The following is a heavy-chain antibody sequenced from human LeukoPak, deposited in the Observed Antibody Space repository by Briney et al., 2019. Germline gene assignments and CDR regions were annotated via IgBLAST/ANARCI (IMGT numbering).Heavy chain of an antibody. V-gene: IGHV3-30*18. CDR2: ISYDGSNK. J-gene: IGHJ4*02. CDR3: AKDRGYSYGYFDY. D-gene: IGHD5-18*01. CDR1: RFTFSSYG. Sequence: GRSLRLSCAASRFTFSSYGMRWVRQAPGNGLEWVALISYDGSNKYYTDSVKGRFTISRDNSKNTLYLQMDSLRAEDTAVYYCAKDRGYSYGYFDYWGQGTLVTVSS.